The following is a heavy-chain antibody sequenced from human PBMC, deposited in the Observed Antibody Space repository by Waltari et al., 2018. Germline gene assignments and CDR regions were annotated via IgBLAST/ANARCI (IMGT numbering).Heavy chain of an antibody. D-gene: IGHD2-2*01. Sequence: EVQLLESGGGLVQPGGSLRLSCAASGFPFSSYAMNWVRQAPGKGLEWVSSISGSGGSTYYADSVKGRFTISRDSSKNTLYLQMNSLRAEDTAVYYCAKQTYGSNHPWGQGTMVTVSS. CDR1: GFPFSSYA. J-gene: IGHJ3*01. V-gene: IGHV3-23*01. CDR3: AKQTYGSNHP. CDR2: ISGSGGST.